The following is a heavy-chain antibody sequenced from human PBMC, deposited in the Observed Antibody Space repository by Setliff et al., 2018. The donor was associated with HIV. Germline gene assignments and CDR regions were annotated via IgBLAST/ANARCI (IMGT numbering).Heavy chain of an antibody. Sequence: SETLSLTCPVSGGSINYYYWNWIRQSPGKGLEWIGFIGYSGSTSYNPSLNSRVTISVDTSKNQFSLKLSSVSTADTAVYYCARWGENSGRPDWRAFDIWGQGTMVTVSS. J-gene: IGHJ3*02. CDR1: GGSINYYY. CDR3: ARWGENSGRPDWRAFDI. D-gene: IGHD1-26*01. CDR2: IGYSGST. V-gene: IGHV4-59*01.